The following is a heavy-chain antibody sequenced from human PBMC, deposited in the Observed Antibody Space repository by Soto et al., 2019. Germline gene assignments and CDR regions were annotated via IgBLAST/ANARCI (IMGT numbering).Heavy chain of an antibody. J-gene: IGHJ5*02. CDR1: GASIISGDYY. V-gene: IGHV4-30-4*01. CDR3: AIGAKSDDDGSGSHGT. D-gene: IGHD3-22*01. Sequence: SETLSLTCTVSGASIISGDYYWNLIRQPPGKGLEWMGDISYSGSTYYNPSLKSRLTISVDTSKNQFSLRLTSVTAADTAVYYCAIGAKSDDDGSGSHGTWGQGILVTVAS. CDR2: ISYSGST.